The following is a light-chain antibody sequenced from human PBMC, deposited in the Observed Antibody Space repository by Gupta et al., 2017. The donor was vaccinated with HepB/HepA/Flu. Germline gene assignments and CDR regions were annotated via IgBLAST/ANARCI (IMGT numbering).Light chain of an antibody. V-gene: IGKV4-1*01. Sequence: DIVMTQAPDSLAVSLVERATINCKSSQSVLYSSNNENYLAWYQQKPGQPPKLLIYWASTRESGVPDRFSGSGSGTDFTLTISSLQAEDVAVYYCQQYDSTPRTFGQGTKVEIK. CDR3: QQYDSTPRT. CDR1: QSVLYSSNNENY. J-gene: IGKJ1*01. CDR2: WAS.